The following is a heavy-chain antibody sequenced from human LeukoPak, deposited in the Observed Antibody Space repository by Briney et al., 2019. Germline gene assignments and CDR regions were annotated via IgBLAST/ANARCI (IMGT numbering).Heavy chain of an antibody. CDR1: GFTFDDYP. V-gene: IGHV3-9*01. CDR3: AKDSGGYDFDY. D-gene: IGHD1-26*01. Sequence: PGGSLRLSCATSGFTFDDYPMHWVRQAPGKGLEWVSTISWNSGSIGYADSVKGRFTISRDNAKNSVYLQMNSLRAEDTALYYCAKDSGGYDFDYWGQGTLVTVSS. CDR2: ISWNSGSI. J-gene: IGHJ4*02.